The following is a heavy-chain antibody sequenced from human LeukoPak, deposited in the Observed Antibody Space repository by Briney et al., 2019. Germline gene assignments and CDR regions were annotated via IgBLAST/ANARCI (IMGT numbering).Heavy chain of an antibody. J-gene: IGHJ4*02. CDR1: GFTFSSYS. CDR2: ISSSSSYI. CDR3: TTETLWFGGPDY. D-gene: IGHD3-10*01. Sequence: GGSLRLSCAASGFTFSSYSMNWVRQAPGKGLEWVSSISSSSSYIYYADSVKGRFTISRDNAKNSLYLQMNSLKTEDTAVYYCTTETLWFGGPDYWGQGTLVTVSS. V-gene: IGHV3-21*03.